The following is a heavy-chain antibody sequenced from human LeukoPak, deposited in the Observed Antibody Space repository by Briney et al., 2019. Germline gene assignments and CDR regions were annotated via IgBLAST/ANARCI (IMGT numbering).Heavy chain of an antibody. CDR3: AGRVAVAGRDAFHI. CDR2: ISSYNGNT. J-gene: IGHJ3*02. CDR1: GYTFTIYG. D-gene: IGHD6-19*01. V-gene: IGHV1-18*01. Sequence: ASVKVSCKASGYTFTIYGIRWVRQAPGQGLEWMGWISSYNGNTNYAQKLQGRVTMSTDTSTGTAYMELRSLRSGDTAVYYCAGRVAVAGRDAFHIWGQGTMVTVSS.